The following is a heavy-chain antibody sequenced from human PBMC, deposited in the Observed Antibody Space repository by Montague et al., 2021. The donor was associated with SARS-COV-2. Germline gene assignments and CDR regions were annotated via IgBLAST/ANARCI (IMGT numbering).Heavy chain of an antibody. CDR1: GDAVTDIRHY. CDR3: ARFDYSGTYYGPDV. D-gene: IGHD1-26*01. Sequence: SETLSLTCTVSGDAVTDIRHYWGWLRQSSGKDLEWIGTISSGGTTYYNPSLKRRVAVSLDTSRNEFFLYPTFVNAADTALYYCARFDYSGTYYGPDVWGRGLLVTVSS. J-gene: IGHJ3*01. CDR2: ISSGGTT. V-gene: IGHV4-39*01.